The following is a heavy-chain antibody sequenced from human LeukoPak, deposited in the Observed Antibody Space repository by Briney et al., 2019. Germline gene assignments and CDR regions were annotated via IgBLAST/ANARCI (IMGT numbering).Heavy chain of an antibody. D-gene: IGHD6-19*01. Sequence: GGSLRLSCAASGFTFSSYAMHWVRQAPGKGLEWVAVISYDGSNKYYADSVKGRFTISRDNSKNTLYLQMNSLRAEDTAVYYCARGYSSGPGGHFDYWGQGTLVTVSS. V-gene: IGHV3-30-3*01. CDR1: GFTFSSYA. CDR2: ISYDGSNK. CDR3: ARGYSSGPGGHFDY. J-gene: IGHJ4*02.